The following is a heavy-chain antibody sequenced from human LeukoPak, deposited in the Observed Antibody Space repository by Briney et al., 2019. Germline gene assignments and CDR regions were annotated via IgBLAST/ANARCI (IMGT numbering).Heavy chain of an antibody. J-gene: IGHJ2*01. Sequence: SETLSLTCTVSGGSISSYYWSWIRQPPGKGLEWIGYIYTSGSTNYNPSLKSRVTISVYTPKNQFSLKLSSVTAADTAVYYCARNRDGYFDLWGRGTLVTVSS. CDR2: IYTSGST. V-gene: IGHV4-4*09. D-gene: IGHD2/OR15-2a*01. CDR3: ARNRDGYFDL. CDR1: GGSISSYY.